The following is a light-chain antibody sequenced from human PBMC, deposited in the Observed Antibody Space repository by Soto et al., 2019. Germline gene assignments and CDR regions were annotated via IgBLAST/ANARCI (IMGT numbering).Light chain of an antibody. Sequence: ATPMTQSPPSLATSVVDRDTITCRAIQGIRNDLDWFQQKPGKAPKLLIYASSNLQSGVPARFSGSGSGTDFTLTISSLQPEDFATYYCLQKYFYPFTFGPGTKVDIK. CDR2: ASS. CDR3: LQKYFYPFT. V-gene: IGKV1-6*01. J-gene: IGKJ3*01. CDR1: QGIRND.